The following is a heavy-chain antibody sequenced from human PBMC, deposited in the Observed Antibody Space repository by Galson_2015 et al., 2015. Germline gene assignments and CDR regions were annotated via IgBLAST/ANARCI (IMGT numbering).Heavy chain of an antibody. CDR1: GGSISSSNW. Sequence: SETLSLTCAVSGGSISSSNWWSWVRQPPGKGLGWIGEIYHSGSTNYNPSLKSRVTISVDKSKNQFSLKLSSVTAADTAVYYCARGVNGLVFLPNWFDPWGQGTVVTVSS. V-gene: IGHV4-4*02. D-gene: IGHD3/OR15-3a*01. J-gene: IGHJ5*02. CDR3: ARGVNGLVFLPNWFDP. CDR2: IYHSGST.